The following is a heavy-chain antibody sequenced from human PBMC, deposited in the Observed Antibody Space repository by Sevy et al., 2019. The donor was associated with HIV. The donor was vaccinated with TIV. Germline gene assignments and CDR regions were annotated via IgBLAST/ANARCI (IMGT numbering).Heavy chain of an antibody. Sequence: ASVKVSCKASGGTFSSYAISWVRQAPGQGLEWMGGISPIFGTANYAQKFQGRVTITADESTNTDYMELSSLRSEDTAVYYCARGNSNYVYYYYGMDVWGQGTTVTVSS. CDR2: ISPIFGTA. CDR3: ARGNSNYVYYYYGMDV. CDR1: GGTFSSYA. V-gene: IGHV1-69*13. J-gene: IGHJ6*02. D-gene: IGHD4-4*01.